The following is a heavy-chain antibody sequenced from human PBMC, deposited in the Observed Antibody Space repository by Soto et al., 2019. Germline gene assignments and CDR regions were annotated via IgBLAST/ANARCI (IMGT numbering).Heavy chain of an antibody. D-gene: IGHD3-16*01. V-gene: IGHV3-33*01. CDR1: GFTFSSYG. J-gene: IGHJ3*02. Sequence: QVQLVESGGGVVQPGRSLRLSCAASGFTFSSYGMHWVRQAPGKGLEWVAVIRYDGSNKYYADSVKGRFTISRDNSKNTLYLQMNSLRAEDTAVYYCARSFLRITNAFDIWGQGTIVTVSS. CDR2: IRYDGSNK. CDR3: ARSFLRITNAFDI.